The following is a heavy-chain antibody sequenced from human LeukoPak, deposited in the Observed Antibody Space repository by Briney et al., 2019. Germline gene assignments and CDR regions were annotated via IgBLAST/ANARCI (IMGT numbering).Heavy chain of an antibody. Sequence: GGSLRLSCAASGFTFSSYSMNWVRQAPGKGLEWVSYISSSSSTIYYADSVKGRFTISRDNAKNSLYLQMNSLRAEDTAVYYCARVGYDSSGYYLSYFDYWGQGTLVTVSS. J-gene: IGHJ4*02. CDR3: ARVGYDSSGYYLSYFDY. D-gene: IGHD3-22*01. CDR1: GFTFSSYS. V-gene: IGHV3-48*04. CDR2: ISSSSSTI.